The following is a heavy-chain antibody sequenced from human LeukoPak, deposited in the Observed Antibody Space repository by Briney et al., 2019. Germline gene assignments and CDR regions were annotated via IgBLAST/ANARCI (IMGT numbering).Heavy chain of an antibody. CDR3: AKLVVVTGPPASDY. V-gene: IGHV3-30*18. CDR2: ISYDGSNK. J-gene: IGHJ4*02. D-gene: IGHD2-21*02. CDR1: GFTFSSYG. Sequence: HSGGSLRLSCAASGFTFSSYGMHWVRQAPGKGLEWVAVISYDGSNKYYADSVKGRFTISRDNSKNTLYLQMNSLRAEDTAVYYCAKLVVVTGPPASDYWGQGTLVTVSS.